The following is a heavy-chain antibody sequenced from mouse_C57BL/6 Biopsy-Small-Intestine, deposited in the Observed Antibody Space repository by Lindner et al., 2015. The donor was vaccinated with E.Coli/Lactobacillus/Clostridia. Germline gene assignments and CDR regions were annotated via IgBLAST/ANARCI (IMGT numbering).Heavy chain of an antibody. CDR2: IDPENGDT. V-gene: IGHV14-4*01. CDR3: TTTAQATNDY. J-gene: IGHJ2*01. Sequence: VQLQESGAELVRPGASVKLSCTASGFNIKDDYMHWVKQRPEQGLEWIGWIDPENGDTEYASKFQGKATITADTSSNTAYLQLSSLASEDTAVYYCTTTAQATNDYWGQGTTLTVSS. CDR1: GFNIKDDY. D-gene: IGHD3-2*02.